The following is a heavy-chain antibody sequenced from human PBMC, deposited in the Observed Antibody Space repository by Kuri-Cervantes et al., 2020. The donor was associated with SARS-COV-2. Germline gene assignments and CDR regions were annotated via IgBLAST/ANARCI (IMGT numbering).Heavy chain of an antibody. J-gene: IGHJ3*02. D-gene: IGHD3-3*01. CDR2: MNPNSGNT. CDR3: ARDRRHYDFWSGYSHDAFDI. V-gene: IGHV1-8*03. CDR1: GYTFTSYD. Sequence: ASAKVSCKASGYTFTSYDINWVRQATGQGLEWMGWMNPNSGNTGYAQKFQGRVIITRNTSISTAYMELSSLRSEDTAVYYCARDRRHYDFWSGYSHDAFDIWGQGTMVTVSS.